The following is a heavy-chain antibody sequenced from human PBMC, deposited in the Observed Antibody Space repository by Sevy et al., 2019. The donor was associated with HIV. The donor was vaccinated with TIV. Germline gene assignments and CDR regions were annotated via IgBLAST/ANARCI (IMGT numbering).Heavy chain of an antibody. D-gene: IGHD3-3*01. J-gene: IGHJ5*02. Sequence: SETLSLTCTVSGGSISSYYWSWIRQPPWKGLEWIGYIYYSGSTNYNPSLKSRVTISVDTSKNQFSLKLSSVTAADTAVYYCARAPQYYDFWSGYLNWFDPWGQGTLVTVSS. CDR2: IYYSGST. V-gene: IGHV4-59*01. CDR3: ARAPQYYDFWSGYLNWFDP. CDR1: GGSISSYY.